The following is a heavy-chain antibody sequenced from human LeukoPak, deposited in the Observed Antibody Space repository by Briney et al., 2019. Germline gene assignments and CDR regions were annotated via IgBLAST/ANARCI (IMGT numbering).Heavy chain of an antibody. V-gene: IGHV1-2*02. Sequence: ASVKVSCKASVYTFTGYYMHWVRQAPGQGLEWMGWINPNSGGTNCAQKFQGRVTMTRDTSISTAYMELSRLRSDDTAVYYCARDRPPYYYYYMDVWGKGTTVTVSS. CDR1: VYTFTGYY. J-gene: IGHJ6*03. CDR2: INPNSGGT. CDR3: ARDRPPYYYYYMDV.